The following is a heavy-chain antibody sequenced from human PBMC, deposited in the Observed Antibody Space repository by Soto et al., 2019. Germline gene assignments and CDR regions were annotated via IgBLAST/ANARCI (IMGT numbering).Heavy chain of an antibody. CDR1: GGSFSGYY. V-gene: IGHV4-34*01. Sequence: QVQLQQWGAGLLKPSETLSLTCAVYGGSFSGYYWSLIRQPPGKGLEWIGEINHSGSTNYNPSLKSRVTISVDTSKNQFSLKLSSVTAADTAVYYCARARGAAHRHWGQGTLVSVSS. D-gene: IGHD1-26*01. J-gene: IGHJ4*02. CDR3: ARARGAAHRH. CDR2: INHSGST.